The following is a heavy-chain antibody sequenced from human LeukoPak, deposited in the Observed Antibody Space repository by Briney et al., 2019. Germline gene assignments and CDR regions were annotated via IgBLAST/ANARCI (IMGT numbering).Heavy chain of an antibody. V-gene: IGHV4-30-4*08. J-gene: IGHJ5*02. D-gene: IGHD5/OR15-5a*01. CDR3: ARCPPPGWFDP. Sequence: SETLSLTCTVSGGSISSDDYYWSWIRQPPGKGLEWIGFIYYSGSTYYKPSLKSRVTISMDTSKNQFSLRLSSMTAAVTPAYYCARCPPPGWFDPWGQGTLVTVSS. CDR2: IYYSGST. CDR1: GGSISSDDYY.